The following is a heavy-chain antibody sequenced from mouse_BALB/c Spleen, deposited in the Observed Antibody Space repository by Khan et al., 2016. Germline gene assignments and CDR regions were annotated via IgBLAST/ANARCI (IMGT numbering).Heavy chain of an antibody. V-gene: IGHV1-80*01. J-gene: IGHJ4*01. Sequence: QVQLQQSGAELVRPGSSVKISCKASGYAFSSYWMNWVKQRPGQGLEWIGQIYPGGGDTNYNGKFKGKATLTADKSSSTAYMQLSSLTSEDSAVYYCASSEYGYAIDYWGQGTSVTVSS. D-gene: IGHD2-10*02. CDR3: ASSEYGYAIDY. CDR1: GYAFSSYW. CDR2: IYPGGGDT.